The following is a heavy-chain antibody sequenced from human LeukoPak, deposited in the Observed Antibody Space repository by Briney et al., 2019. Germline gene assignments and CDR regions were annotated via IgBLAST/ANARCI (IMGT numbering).Heavy chain of an antibody. CDR1: GFTFSSHA. Sequence: PGGSLRLSCAASGFTFSSHAMHWVRQAPGKGLEWVALISDAGGKKYFADSVKGRFTISRDNSKNTLYLQMNSLRAEDTAVYYCARSVPDYTRFDFWGQGALVTVSS. CDR2: ISDAGGKK. CDR3: ARSVPDYTRFDF. V-gene: IGHV3-30-3*01. J-gene: IGHJ4*02. D-gene: IGHD4-11*01.